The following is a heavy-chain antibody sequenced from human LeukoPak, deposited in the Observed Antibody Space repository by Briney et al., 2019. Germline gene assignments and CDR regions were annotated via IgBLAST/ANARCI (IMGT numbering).Heavy chain of an antibody. J-gene: IGHJ4*02. CDR2: IYYSGST. Sequence: SETLSLTCAVSGGSISSTTSYWGWIRQPPGKGLEWIGRIYYSGSTFYNPSLKSRVTISVDTSKKQFSLRLSSVTAADAALYYCARHGSTDYFDYWGQGTPVTVSS. D-gene: IGHD2-2*03. CDR3: ARHGSTDYFDY. V-gene: IGHV4-39*01. CDR1: GGSISSTTSY.